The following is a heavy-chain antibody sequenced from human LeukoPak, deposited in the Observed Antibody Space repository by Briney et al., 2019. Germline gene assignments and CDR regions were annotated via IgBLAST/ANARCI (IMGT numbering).Heavy chain of an antibody. D-gene: IGHD6-13*01. CDR1: GGSISSSSYY. Sequence: SETLSLTCTVSGGSISSSSYYWGWIRQPPGKGLEWIGSIYYSGSTYYNPSLKSRVTISVDTSKNQFSLKLSSVTAADTAVYYCARHRSSLVIFDYWGQGTLVTVSS. CDR3: ARHRSSLVIFDY. V-gene: IGHV4-39*01. CDR2: IYYSGST. J-gene: IGHJ4*02.